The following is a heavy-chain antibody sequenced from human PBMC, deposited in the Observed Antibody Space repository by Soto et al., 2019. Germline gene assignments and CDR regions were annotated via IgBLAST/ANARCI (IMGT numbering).Heavy chain of an antibody. J-gene: IGHJ6*03. Sequence: ASVKVSCKASGYTFTSYDINCVRQATGQGLEWMGWMNPNSGNTGYAQKFQGRVTMTRNTSISTAYMELSSLRSEDTAVYYCARGYSGYTYYYYYYMDVWGKGTTVTVSS. CDR3: ARGYSGYTYYYYYYMDV. CDR1: GYTFTSYD. V-gene: IGHV1-8*01. CDR2: MNPNSGNT. D-gene: IGHD5-12*01.